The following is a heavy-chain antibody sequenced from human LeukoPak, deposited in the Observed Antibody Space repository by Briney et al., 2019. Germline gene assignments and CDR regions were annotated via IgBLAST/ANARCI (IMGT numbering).Heavy chain of an antibody. V-gene: IGHV4-39*01. CDR1: GGSISSGRFY. CDR2: FYHSSGA. CDR3: ARPMGAAGILEAYDI. D-gene: IGHD6-13*01. J-gene: IGHJ3*02. Sequence: AETLSLTCTVSGGSISSGRFYGGWMREPPGKGLAGMGSFYHSSGAYNTPSLRSRVTISVDTSKNQMSLKLPSVTAADPALYYCARPMGAAGILEAYDIWGQATMVTVSS.